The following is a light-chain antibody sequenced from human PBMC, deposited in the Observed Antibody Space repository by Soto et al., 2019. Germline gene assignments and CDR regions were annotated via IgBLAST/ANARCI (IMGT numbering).Light chain of an antibody. CDR2: DAS. V-gene: IGKV1-33*01. Sequence: DIQMTQSPSSLSASVGDRVTITCQASQDIDNCLNWYQQKPGQAPKLLISDASILETGVPSRFRGSGSGTDVTFTIRGLQPEDVATFYCQQCDSLPLTFGGGTRVQIK. CDR1: QDIDNC. J-gene: IGKJ4*01. CDR3: QQCDSLPLT.